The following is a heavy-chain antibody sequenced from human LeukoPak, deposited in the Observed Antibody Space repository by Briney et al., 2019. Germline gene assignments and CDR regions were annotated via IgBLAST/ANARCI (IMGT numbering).Heavy chain of an antibody. V-gene: IGHV1-3*01. D-gene: IGHD1-7*01. CDR3: ARGNWNYVYWFDP. Sequence: QRPEWMGWINAGNGNTKYSQKFQGRVTITRDTSASTAYMELSSLRSEDTAVYYCARGNWNYVYWFDPWGQGTLVTVSS. J-gene: IGHJ5*02. CDR2: INAGNGNT.